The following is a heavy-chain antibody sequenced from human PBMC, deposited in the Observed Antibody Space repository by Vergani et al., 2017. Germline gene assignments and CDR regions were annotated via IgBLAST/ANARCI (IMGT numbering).Heavy chain of an antibody. D-gene: IGHD3-10*01. J-gene: IGHJ6*02. CDR2: INPNSGGT. CDR3: ARDITMVRGVKFSYYYGMDV. V-gene: IGHV1-2*02. CDR1: GYTFTGYY. Sequence: QVQLVQSGAEVKKPGASVKVSCKASGYTFTGYYMHWVRQAPGQGLEWMGWINPNSGGTNYAQKFQGRVTMTRDTSISTAYMELSRLRSDDTAVYYCARDITMVRGVKFSYYYGMDVWGQGTTVTVSS.